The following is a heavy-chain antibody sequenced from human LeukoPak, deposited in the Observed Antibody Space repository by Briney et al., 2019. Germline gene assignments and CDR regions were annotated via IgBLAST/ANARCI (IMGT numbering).Heavy chain of an antibody. Sequence: SETLSLTCTVSAGSMTGFYWNWIRQSPGKGLEWIGYIYYTGRTNFNPSLKSRVSISIDTSKNQFSLKLSSVTAADTAVYYCARGNGWAYSYGPHFDYWGQGALVTVSS. V-gene: IGHV4-59*01. CDR1: AGSMTGFY. J-gene: IGHJ4*02. CDR2: IYYTGRT. CDR3: ARGNGWAYSYGPHFDY. D-gene: IGHD5-18*01.